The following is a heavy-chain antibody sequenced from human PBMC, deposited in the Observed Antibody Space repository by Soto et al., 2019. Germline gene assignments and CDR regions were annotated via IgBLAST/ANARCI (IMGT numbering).Heavy chain of an antibody. V-gene: IGHV1-8*01. J-gene: IGHJ3*02. CDR2: MNPDSGNT. CDR3: ARDKRGYYYVGLKAFDI. Sequence: GASVKVSCKASGYTFTSYDINWVRQATGQGLEWMGWMNPDSGNTGYSQKFQGRVTMTRNTSISTAYMELSSLRSEDTAVYYCARDKRGYYYVGLKAFDIWGQGTMVTVSS. D-gene: IGHD3-22*01. CDR1: GYTFTSYD.